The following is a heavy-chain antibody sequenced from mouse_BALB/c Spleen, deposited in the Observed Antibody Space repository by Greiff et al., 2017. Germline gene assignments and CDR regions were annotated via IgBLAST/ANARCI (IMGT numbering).Heavy chain of an antibody. J-gene: IGHJ4*01. Sequence: QVQLQQSGAELVRPGTSVKISCKASGYAFTNYWLGWVKQRPGHGLEWIGDIYPGSGNTYYNEKFKGKATLPADKSSSTAYMQLSSLTSEDSAVYFGARVVSYGGAMDYWGQGTSVTVSS. D-gene: IGHD1-1*02. CDR1: GYAFTNYW. V-gene: IGHV1-63*01. CDR3: ARVVSYGGAMDY. CDR2: IYPGSGNT.